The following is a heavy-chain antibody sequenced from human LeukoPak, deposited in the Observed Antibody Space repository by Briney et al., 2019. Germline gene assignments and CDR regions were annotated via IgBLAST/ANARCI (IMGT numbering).Heavy chain of an antibody. V-gene: IGHV4-39*07. J-gene: IGHJ4*02. CDR2: IYYSGST. Sequence: SETLSLTCTVSGVSISSSNSYWGWIRQPPGKGLEWIGSIYYSGSTYYNPSLKSRVTISGDTSKNQFSLKLSSVTAADTAVYYCARTSYDYMWGTYRYIDYWGQGTLVTVSS. CDR1: GVSISSSNSY. CDR3: ARTSYDYMWGTYRYIDY. D-gene: IGHD3-16*02.